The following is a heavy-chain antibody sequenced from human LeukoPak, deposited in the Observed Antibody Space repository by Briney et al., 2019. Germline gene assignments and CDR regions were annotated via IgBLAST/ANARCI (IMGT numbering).Heavy chain of an antibody. Sequence: GGSLRLSCAASGFSFDDYDMAWLRQAPGKGLEWVSDIDWKGRPTSYADSVKGRFTISRDNAQKSLYLQMDSLRAEDTALYYCAREVYRIGLGGFDPWGQGTLVIVSS. J-gene: IGHJ5*02. CDR3: AREVYRIGLGGFDP. D-gene: IGHD1-26*01. V-gene: IGHV3-20*04. CDR1: GFSFDDYD. CDR2: IDWKGRPT.